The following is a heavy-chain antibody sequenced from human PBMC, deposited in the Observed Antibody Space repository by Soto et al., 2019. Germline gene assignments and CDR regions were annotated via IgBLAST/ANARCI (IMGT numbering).Heavy chain of an antibody. J-gene: IGHJ4*02. CDR3: ALRSMAVVPEY. CDR2: LYYGRSA. V-gene: IGHV4-59*01. CDR1: GDSISTYY. D-gene: IGHD3-22*01. Sequence: QVQLQESGPGLVKPSETLSPTCAVSGDSISTYYCMWIRQPPGKGLESIGYLYYGRSANYNPSLKSRVTLSVDTSTNQCSLTLSSMTAADTAVYYCALRSMAVVPEYWGQGTLVTVSS.